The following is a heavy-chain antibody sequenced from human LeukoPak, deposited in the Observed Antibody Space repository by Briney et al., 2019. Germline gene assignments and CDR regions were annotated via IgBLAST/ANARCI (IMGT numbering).Heavy chain of an antibody. J-gene: IGHJ4*02. D-gene: IGHD1-26*01. CDR2: INSAGDIT. Sequence: GGSLRLSCAASGFTFSISWMHWVRQAPGKGLMWVSRINSAGDITNYADSVKGRFTISRDNAKNTMYLQMNSLRADDTAVYYCARALGSPLDYWGQGTLVTVSS. CDR1: GFTFSISW. V-gene: IGHV3-74*01. CDR3: ARALGSPLDY.